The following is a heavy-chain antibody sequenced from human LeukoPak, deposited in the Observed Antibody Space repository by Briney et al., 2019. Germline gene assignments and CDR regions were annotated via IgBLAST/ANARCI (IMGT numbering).Heavy chain of an antibody. CDR2: IDPRDSYI. Sequence: GESLRISCQGSGYSFSNNWISWVRQMPGKGLEWMGRIDPRDSYITYSPSFQGHVTISVDKSITTAYLQWSTLRASDTATYYCARHFNQYHDSGSYYSNYWYFDLWGCGTLVTVSS. CDR3: ARHFNQYHDSGSYYSNYWYFDL. D-gene: IGHD3-10*01. V-gene: IGHV5-10-1*01. J-gene: IGHJ2*01. CDR1: GYSFSNNW.